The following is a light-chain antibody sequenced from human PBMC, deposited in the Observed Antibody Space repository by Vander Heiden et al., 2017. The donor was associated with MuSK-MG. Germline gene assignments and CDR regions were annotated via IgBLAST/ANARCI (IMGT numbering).Light chain of an antibody. CDR2: DDS. CDR3: QVWDRSSDHWV. J-gene: IGLJ3*02. CDR1: NVRSKH. V-gene: IGLV3-21*02. Sequence: SFVLTLPPSASVAPGQMSRITRGGNNVRSKHVHWYQQRPGQAPVLVVYDDSDRRSGIPERFSGSNSGNTATLTISRVEAGDEADYYCQVWDRSSDHWVFGGGTKLTVL.